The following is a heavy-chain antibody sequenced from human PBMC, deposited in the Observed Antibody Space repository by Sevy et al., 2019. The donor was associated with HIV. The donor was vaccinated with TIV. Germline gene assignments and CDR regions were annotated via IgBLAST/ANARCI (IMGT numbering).Heavy chain of an antibody. CDR3: ATTKDYYDCSGSPFDY. D-gene: IGHD3-22*01. CDR2: FDPEDDET. V-gene: IGHV1-24*01. Sequence: ASVKVSCMVSGYTLSELSMHWVRQAPGKGLEWMGSFDPEDDETIYAQKFQGRVTMTEDTSTDTAYMELNNLRSEDTAVYYCATTKDYYDCSGSPFDYWGQGTLVTVSS. CDR1: GYTLSELS. J-gene: IGHJ4*02.